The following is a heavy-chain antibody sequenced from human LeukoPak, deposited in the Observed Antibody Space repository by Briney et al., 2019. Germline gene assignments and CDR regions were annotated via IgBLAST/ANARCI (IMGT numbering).Heavy chain of an antibody. V-gene: IGHV3-21*01. Sequence: QAGGSLRLSCAASGFAFNSYTITWVRQAPRKGLESVSSITSRGSHIYIADSVRGRFTISRDNSKNTMSVQMDDLRAEDTAVYYCTRYNNDHFDYWGQGTLVTVSS. CDR1: GFAFNSYT. D-gene: IGHD1-14*01. J-gene: IGHJ4*02. CDR3: TRYNNDHFDY. CDR2: ITSRGSHI.